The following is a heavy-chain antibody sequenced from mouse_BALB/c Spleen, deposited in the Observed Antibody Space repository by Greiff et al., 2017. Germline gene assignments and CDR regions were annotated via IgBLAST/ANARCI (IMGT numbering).Heavy chain of an antibody. D-gene: IGHD1-1*01. CDR3: ARSGYYGSNSAY. Sequence: EVKLVESGGGLVQPGGSRKLSCAASGFTFSSFGMHWVRQAPEKGLEWVAYISSGSSTIYYADTVKGRFTISRDNPKNTLFLQMTSLRTEDTAMYYCARSGYYGSNSAYWGQGTTLTVSA. J-gene: IGHJ2*01. V-gene: IGHV5-17*02. CDR2: ISSGSSTI. CDR1: GFTFSSFG.